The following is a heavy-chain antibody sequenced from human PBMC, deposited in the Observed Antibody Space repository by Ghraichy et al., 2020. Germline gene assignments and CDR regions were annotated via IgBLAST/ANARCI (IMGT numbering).Heavy chain of an antibody. D-gene: IGHD1-26*01. Sequence: SETLSLTCAVSGYSISSGYYWGWIRQPPGKGLEWIGSIYHSGSTYYNPSLKSRVTISVDTSKNQFSLKLSSVTAADTAVYYCARVEGATLWIDYWGQGTLVTVSS. V-gene: IGHV4-38-2*01. CDR3: ARVEGATLWIDY. J-gene: IGHJ4*02. CDR1: GYSISSGYY. CDR2: IYHSGST.